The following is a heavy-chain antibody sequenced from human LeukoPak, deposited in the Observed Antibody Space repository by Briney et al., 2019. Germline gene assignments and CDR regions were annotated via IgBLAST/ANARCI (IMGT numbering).Heavy chain of an antibody. CDR3: ARGTAYYDILTGYHVSAFDI. Sequence: PSETLSLTCTVSGDSITNSRFYWGWIRQPPGKGLEWIGSVYHSGGTYHSPSLKSRLTISLDKSKNQFSLQLTSVTAADTAVYYCARGTAYYDILTGYHVSAFDIWGQGTMVTVSS. CDR2: VYHSGGT. CDR1: GDSITNSRFY. V-gene: IGHV4-39*07. D-gene: IGHD3-9*01. J-gene: IGHJ3*02.